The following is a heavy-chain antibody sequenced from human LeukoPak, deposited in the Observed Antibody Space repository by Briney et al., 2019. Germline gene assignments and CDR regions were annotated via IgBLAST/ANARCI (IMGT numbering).Heavy chain of an antibody. CDR2: ISSSGSTI. V-gene: IGHV3-11*01. J-gene: IGHJ3*02. CDR1: GFTFSDYY. D-gene: IGHD6-19*01. Sequence: KSGGSLRLSCAASGFTFSDYYVSWIRQAPGKGLEWVSYISSSGSTIYYTDSVKGRFTISRDNAKNSLYLQMNSLRAEDTAVYYCARVGIAVAGAFDGFDIWGQGTMVTVSS. CDR3: ARVGIAVAGAFDGFDI.